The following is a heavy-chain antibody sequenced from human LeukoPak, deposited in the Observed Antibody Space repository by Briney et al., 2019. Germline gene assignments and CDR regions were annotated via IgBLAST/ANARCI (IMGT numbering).Heavy chain of an antibody. J-gene: IGHJ4*02. V-gene: IGHV1-18*04. CDR1: GYTFIMYA. D-gene: IGHD4-17*01. CDR2: IRPYNDDT. CDR3: AREGSYGDYLTLDY. Sequence: GASVKVSFKSSGYTFIMYAITWLGQTPGQGGEWMGWIRPYNDDTNYAQNFQARVAITADTSTKTVYMELRSLTSDDTAVYFCAREGSYGDYLTLDYWGQGTLVTVSS.